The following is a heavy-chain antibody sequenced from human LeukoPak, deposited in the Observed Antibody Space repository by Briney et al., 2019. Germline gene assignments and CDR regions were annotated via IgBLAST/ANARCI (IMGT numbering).Heavy chain of an antibody. CDR3: ARVRKYSGYYSWYFDL. J-gene: IGHJ2*01. V-gene: IGHV3-13*01. Sequence: GGSLRLSCAASGFTFSSYDMHWVRQATGKGLEWVSAIGTAGDAYYPGSVKGRFTISRENAKNSLYLQMNSLRAGDTAVYYCARVRKYSGYYSWYFDLWGRGTLVTVSS. D-gene: IGHD5-12*01. CDR2: IGTAGDA. CDR1: GFTFSSYD.